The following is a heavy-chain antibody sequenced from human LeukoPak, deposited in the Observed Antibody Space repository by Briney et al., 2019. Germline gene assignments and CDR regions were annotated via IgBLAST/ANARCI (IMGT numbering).Heavy chain of an antibody. CDR3: AKPTNYYDSSGYYYFDY. CDR1: GFTFSNYA. Sequence: GGSLRLSCAASGFTFSNYAMSWVRQAPGKGLDWVSAISGSGGSTYYADSVKGRFTISRDNSKNTLYLQMNSLRAEDTAVYYCAKPTNYYDSSGYYYFDYWGQGTLVTASS. D-gene: IGHD3-22*01. J-gene: IGHJ4*02. CDR2: ISGSGGST. V-gene: IGHV3-23*01.